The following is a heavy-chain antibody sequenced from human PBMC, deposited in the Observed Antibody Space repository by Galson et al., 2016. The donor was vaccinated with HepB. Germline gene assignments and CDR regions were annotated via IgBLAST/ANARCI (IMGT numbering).Heavy chain of an antibody. D-gene: IGHD4-17*01. CDR2: IYDSGYT. Sequence: SETLSLTCTVSGGSVSSDSYYWSWIRQPPGKGLEWIGNIYDSGYTNYNPSLKSRVTVSVDTSKNQISLNVTSVTGADTAVYYCARDGLGVTTGAFYYGMDVWGQGTSVTVSS. J-gene: IGHJ6*02. CDR1: GGSVSSDSYY. CDR3: ARDGLGVTTGAFYYGMDV. V-gene: IGHV4-61*01.